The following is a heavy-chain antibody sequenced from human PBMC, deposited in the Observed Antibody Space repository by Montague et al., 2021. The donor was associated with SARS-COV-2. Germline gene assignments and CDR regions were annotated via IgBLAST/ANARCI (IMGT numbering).Heavy chain of an antibody. D-gene: IGHD3-16*01. CDR3: VRHPHYDELNGPPDF. Sequence: SETLSLTCTVSGVSVTDYYWSWIRQPPGKGLEWVGDVLYNKGTNFNPSLKSRVAISVDTSKKQFSLRLTSVTAADTALYYCVRHPHYDELNGPPDFWDQGTLVTVSS. J-gene: IGHJ3*01. CDR1: GVSVTDYY. V-gene: IGHV4-59*08. CDR2: VLYNKGT.